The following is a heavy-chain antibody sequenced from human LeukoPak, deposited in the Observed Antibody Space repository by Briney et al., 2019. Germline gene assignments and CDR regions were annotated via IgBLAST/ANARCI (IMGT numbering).Heavy chain of an antibody. J-gene: IGHJ6*02. V-gene: IGHV3-48*03. D-gene: IGHD2-2*02. CDR3: AREDGYCSSTSCNTNYYYHGMDV. Sequence: PGGSLRLSCAASGFTFSSYEMNWVRQAPGKGLEWVSYISSSGSTIYYADSVKGRFTISRDNAKNSLYLQMNSLRAEDTAVYYCAREDGYCSSTSCNTNYYYHGMDVWGQGTTVTVSS. CDR1: GFTFSSYE. CDR2: ISSSGSTI.